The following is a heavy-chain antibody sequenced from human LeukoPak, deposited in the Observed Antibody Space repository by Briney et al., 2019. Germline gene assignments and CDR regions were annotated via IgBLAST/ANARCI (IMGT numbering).Heavy chain of an antibody. D-gene: IGHD5-12*01. CDR3: ARDYSGYDSPFDY. CDR1: GFTVSSNY. Sequence: GGSLRLSCAASGFTVSSNYMSWVRQAPGKGLEWVSVIYSGGSTYYADSVKGRFTISKDNSKNTLYLQMNSLRAEDTAVYYCARDYSGYDSPFDYWGQGTLVTVSS. V-gene: IGHV3-66*01. J-gene: IGHJ4*02. CDR2: IYSGGST.